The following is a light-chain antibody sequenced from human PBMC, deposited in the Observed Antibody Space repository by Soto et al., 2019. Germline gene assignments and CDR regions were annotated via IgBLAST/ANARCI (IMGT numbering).Light chain of an antibody. CDR3: AAWDDSLTARV. Sequence: QSVLTQPPSASGTPGQRVTISCSGSNSNIGSNTLNWYQQPPGTAPKLLIYSNDQRPSGVPDRFSGSKSGTSASLAISGLQSEDEADYYCAAWDDSLTARVFGGGTKLTVL. CDR2: SND. V-gene: IGLV1-44*01. CDR1: NSNIGSNT. J-gene: IGLJ2*01.